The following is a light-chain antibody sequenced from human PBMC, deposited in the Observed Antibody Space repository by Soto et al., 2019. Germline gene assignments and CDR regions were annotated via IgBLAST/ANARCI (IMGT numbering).Light chain of an antibody. CDR1: SSNIGSKT. CDR2: GNY. J-gene: IGLJ1*01. V-gene: IGLV1-44*01. CDR3: SAWDASLNGYV. Sequence: SALTQPPSASGTPGQRVTISCSGSSSNIGSKTVNWYQQLPGTAPKLLIYGNYQRPSGVPDRFSGSKSGTSASLAISGLQSEDEADYYCSAWDASLNGYVFGTGTKVTVL.